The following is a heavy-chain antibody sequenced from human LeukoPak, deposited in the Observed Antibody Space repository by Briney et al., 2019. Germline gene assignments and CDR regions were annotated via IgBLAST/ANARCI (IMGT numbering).Heavy chain of an antibody. J-gene: IGHJ6*03. CDR2: MYASGSA. V-gene: IGHV4-4*07. D-gene: IGHD3-10*01. Sequence: SETLSLTCTVASGSISSYYWSWIRQPAGKGQECIGRMYASGSANYNPSLRSRVTMSVDTSKKQFSLRLSSVTAADTAVYYCARSGSYSYYMDVWGKGTTVTVSS. CDR1: SGSISSYY. CDR3: ARSGSYSYYMDV.